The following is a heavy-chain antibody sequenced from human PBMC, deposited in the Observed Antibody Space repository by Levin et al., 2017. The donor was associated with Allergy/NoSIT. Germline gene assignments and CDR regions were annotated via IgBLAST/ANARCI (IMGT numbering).Heavy chain of an antibody. D-gene: IGHD6-13*01. CDR1: GFTFSDYY. Sequence: GESLKISCAASGFTFSDYYMSWIRQAPGKGLEWVSYISSSGSTIYYADSVKGRFTISRDNAKNSLYLQMNSLRAEDTAVYYCASQSYSRYYYYYGMDVWGQGTTVTVSS. V-gene: IGHV3-11*01. CDR3: ASQSYSRYYYYYGMDV. J-gene: IGHJ6*02. CDR2: ISSSGSTI.